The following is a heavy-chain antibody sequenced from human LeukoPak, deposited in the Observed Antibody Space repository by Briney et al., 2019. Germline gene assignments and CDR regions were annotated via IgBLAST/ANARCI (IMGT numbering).Heavy chain of an antibody. J-gene: IGHJ6*02. CDR3: TRHSGGDGYNYNGMDV. V-gene: IGHV3-21*04. CDR2: NSDFGSS. CDR1: GFTFSSYS. D-gene: IGHD6-19*01. Sequence: GGSLRLSSVASGFTFSSYSINWVRQAPGKGLEWVSSNSDFGSSHHADSVKGRFTTSRVNAKNSVHLEMNSLRVEDTAIYYCTRHSGGDGYNYNGMDVWGQGTMVTVSS.